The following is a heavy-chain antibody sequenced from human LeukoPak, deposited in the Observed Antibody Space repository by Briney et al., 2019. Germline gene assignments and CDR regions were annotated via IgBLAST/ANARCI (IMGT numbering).Heavy chain of an antibody. CDR1: GFTVSSNY. CDR2: IYSGGST. J-gene: IGHJ4*02. V-gene: IGHV3-53*01. CDR3: ARVIQLWLMLDY. D-gene: IGHD5-18*01. Sequence: GGSLRLSCAASGFTVSSNYMSWVRQAPGKGVEWVSVIYSGGSTYYADSVKGRFTIFRDNSKNTLYLQMNSLRAEDTAVYYCARVIQLWLMLDYWGQGTLVTVSS.